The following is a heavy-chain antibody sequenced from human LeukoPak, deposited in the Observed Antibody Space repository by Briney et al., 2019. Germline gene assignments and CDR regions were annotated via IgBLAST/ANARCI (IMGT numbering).Heavy chain of an antibody. J-gene: IGHJ4*02. Sequence: SWIRQPPGKGLEWVATISGSGVMTYYADSVKGRFTVSGDNSKNTLYLQMSSLTAADTAVYYCXXXXXXGTYYTFDHWGQGTLVTVSS. V-gene: IGHV3-23*01. D-gene: IGHD1-26*01. CDR3: XXXXXXGTYYTFDH. CDR2: ISGSGVMT.